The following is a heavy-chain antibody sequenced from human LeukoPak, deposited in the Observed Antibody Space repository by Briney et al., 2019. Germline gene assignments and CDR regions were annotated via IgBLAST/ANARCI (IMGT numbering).Heavy chain of an antibody. CDR1: GYTFTGYY. Sequence: GASVKVSCKASGYTFTGYYMHWVRQAPGQGLEWMGWINPNSGGTNYAQKFQGRVTMTRDTSISTAYMELSRLRSDDTAVYYCARQQYGDHGNWFDPWGQGTLVTVSS. J-gene: IGHJ5*02. V-gene: IGHV1-2*02. D-gene: IGHD4-17*01. CDR2: INPNSGGT. CDR3: ARQQYGDHGNWFDP.